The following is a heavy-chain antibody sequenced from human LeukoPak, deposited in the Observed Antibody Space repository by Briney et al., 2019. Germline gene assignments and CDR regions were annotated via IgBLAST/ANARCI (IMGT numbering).Heavy chain of an antibody. Sequence: GGSLRLSCAASGFTVSSNYMHWVRQAPGKGLEGVSVIYITGSTFYADSVKGRFTTSRDNTKNTLYLQMQSLRAEDTAVYYCATDGASCGGDCYSDYWGQGTLVTVSS. V-gene: IGHV3-53*01. CDR1: GFTVSSNY. J-gene: IGHJ4*02. D-gene: IGHD2-21*02. CDR3: ATDGASCGGDCYSDY. CDR2: IYITGST.